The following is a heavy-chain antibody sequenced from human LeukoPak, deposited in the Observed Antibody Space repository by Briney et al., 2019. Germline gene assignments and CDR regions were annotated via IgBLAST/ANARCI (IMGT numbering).Heavy chain of an antibody. CDR2: IYYSGST. J-gene: IGHJ4*02. V-gene: IGHV4-59*01. Sequence: PSETLSLTCTVSGGSISSYYWSWIRQPPGKGLEWIGYIYYSGSTNYNPSLKSRVTISVDTSKNRFSLKLSSVTAADTAVYCCASAYSSSSVIDYWGQGTPVTVSS. CDR3: ASAYSSSSVIDY. D-gene: IGHD6-6*01. CDR1: GGSISSYY.